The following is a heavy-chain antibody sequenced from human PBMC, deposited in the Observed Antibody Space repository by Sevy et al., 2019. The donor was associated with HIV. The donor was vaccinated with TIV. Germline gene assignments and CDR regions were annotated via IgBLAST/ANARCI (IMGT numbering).Heavy chain of an antibody. D-gene: IGHD3-16*01. V-gene: IGHV3-30-3*01. J-gene: IGHJ4*02. CDR2: ISSDVSNE. CDR1: GFTFSSYS. CDR3: AREYMREALDY. Sequence: GGSLILSCAASGFTFSSYSMHWVRQAPGKGLEWVALISSDVSNEYYADSVKGRFTISRDKSKNTLYLQMNSLRPEDTAVYFCAREYMREALDYWGQGTLVTVSS.